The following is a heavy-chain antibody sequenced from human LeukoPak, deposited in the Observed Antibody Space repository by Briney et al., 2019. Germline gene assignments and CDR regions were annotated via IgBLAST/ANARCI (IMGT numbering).Heavy chain of an antibody. J-gene: IGHJ5*02. Sequence: PGGSLRLSCAASGFTFSSYAMHWVRQAPGKGLEWVAVISYDGSNKYYADFVKGRFTISRDNSKNTLYLQMNSLRAEDTAVYYCARVGGKKFDPWGQGTLVTVSS. V-gene: IGHV3-30*04. CDR1: GFTFSSYA. D-gene: IGHD3-16*01. CDR2: ISYDGSNK. CDR3: ARVGGKKFDP.